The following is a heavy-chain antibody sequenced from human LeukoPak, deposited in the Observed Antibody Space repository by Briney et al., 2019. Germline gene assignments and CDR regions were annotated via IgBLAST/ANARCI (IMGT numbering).Heavy chain of an antibody. D-gene: IGHD3-10*01. Sequence: GGSLRLSCAASGFTVSSNYMNWVRQAPGKGLEWVSSISSSSSYIYYADSVKGRFTISRDNAKNSLYLQMNSLRAEDTAVYYCARGFRRLVRGVIYYFDYWGQGTLVTVSS. CDR1: GFTVSSNY. CDR3: ARGFRRLVRGVIYYFDY. CDR2: ISSSSSYI. J-gene: IGHJ4*02. V-gene: IGHV3-21*01.